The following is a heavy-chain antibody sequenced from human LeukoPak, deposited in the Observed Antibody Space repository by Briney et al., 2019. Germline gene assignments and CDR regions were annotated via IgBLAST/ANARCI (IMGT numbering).Heavy chain of an antibody. J-gene: IGHJ4*02. CDR1: GGSISSGDYY. Sequence: SETLSLTCTVSGGSISSGDYYWSWIRQPPGKGLEWIGYIYYSGSTYYNPSLKSRVTISVDTSKDQFSLKLSSVTAADTAVYYCARVVTQTYYFDYWGQGTLVTVSS. V-gene: IGHV4-30-4*01. CDR3: ARVVTQTYYFDY. CDR2: IYYSGST. D-gene: IGHD2-21*02.